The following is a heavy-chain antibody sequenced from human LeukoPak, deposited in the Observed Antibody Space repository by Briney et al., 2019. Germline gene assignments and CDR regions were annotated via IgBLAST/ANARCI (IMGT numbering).Heavy chain of an antibody. D-gene: IGHD4-23*01. Sequence: SETLSLTCTVSGGSISSYYWSWIRQPPGKGLEWIGYIYYSGSTNYNPSLKSRVTISVDTSKNQFSLKLSSATAADTAVYYCARHAGNARSRFDYWGQGTLVTVSS. CDR1: GGSISSYY. CDR2: IYYSGST. CDR3: ARHAGNARSRFDY. V-gene: IGHV4-59*08. J-gene: IGHJ4*02.